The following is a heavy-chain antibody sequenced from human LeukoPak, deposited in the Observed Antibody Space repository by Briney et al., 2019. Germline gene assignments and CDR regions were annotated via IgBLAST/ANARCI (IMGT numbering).Heavy chain of an antibody. CDR3: ARHPPQTLDAFDI. J-gene: IGHJ3*02. CDR2: IYHSGST. V-gene: IGHV4-38-2*01. CDR1: GYSISSGYY. Sequence: SETLSLTCAVSGYSISSGYYWGWIRQPPGKGLAWIGSIYHSGSTYYNPSLKSRVTISVDTSKNQFSLKLSSVTAADTAVYYCARHPPQTLDAFDIWGQGTMVTVSS.